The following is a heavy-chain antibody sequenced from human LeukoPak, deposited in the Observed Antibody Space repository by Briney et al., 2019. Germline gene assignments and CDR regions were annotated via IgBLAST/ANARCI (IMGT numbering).Heavy chain of an antibody. J-gene: IGHJ4*02. D-gene: IGHD3-3*01. CDR3: ARGGDFWSGYYPPI. CDR2: ISSSGSTI. CDR1: GFTFSSYA. Sequence: GGSLRLSCAASGFTFSSYAMHWVRQAPGKGLEWVSYISSSGSTIYYADSVKGRFTISRDNAKNSLYLQMNSLRAEDTAVYYCARGGDFWSGYYPPIWGQGTLVTVSS. V-gene: IGHV3-48*04.